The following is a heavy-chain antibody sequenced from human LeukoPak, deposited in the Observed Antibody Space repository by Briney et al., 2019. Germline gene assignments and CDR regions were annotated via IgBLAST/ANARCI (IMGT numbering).Heavy chain of an antibody. D-gene: IGHD6-13*01. CDR3: AKDLGSSGLYNWFDP. V-gene: IGHV3-30*02. CDR1: GFTFKTYG. Sequence: GGSLRLSCSASGFTFKTYGLHWVRQAPGRGLEWVTFITADGNNKYYADSAKGRFTVSRDNSKNTLYLQMNSLRAEDTAVYYCAKDLGSSGLYNWFDPWGQGTLVTVSS. J-gene: IGHJ5*02. CDR2: ITADGNNK.